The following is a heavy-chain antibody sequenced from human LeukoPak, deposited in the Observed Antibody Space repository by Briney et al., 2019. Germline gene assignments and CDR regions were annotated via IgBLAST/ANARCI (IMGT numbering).Heavy chain of an antibody. J-gene: IGHJ4*02. Sequence: GGSLRLSCAASGFTVSSNYMSWVRQAPGKGLVWVSCINSDGSRTTYADSVKGRFTISRDNAKNTLYLQMNTLRVEDTAVYYCARGSWSAADTNIDYWGQGTLVTVSS. V-gene: IGHV3-74*01. D-gene: IGHD6-13*01. CDR2: INSDGSRT. CDR1: GFTVSSNY. CDR3: ARGSWSAADTNIDY.